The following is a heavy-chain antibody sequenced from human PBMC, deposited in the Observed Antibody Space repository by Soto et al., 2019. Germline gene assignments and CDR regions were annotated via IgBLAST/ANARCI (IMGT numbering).Heavy chain of an antibody. CDR2: ISSSGSTI. V-gene: IGHV3-11*01. D-gene: IGHD5-12*01. Sequence: PGGSLRLSCAASGFTFSDYYMSWIRQAPGKGLEWVSYISSSGSTIYYADSVKGRFTISRDNAKNSLYLQMNSLRAEDTAVYYCARARERWLQPDFDYWGQGTLVTVSS. J-gene: IGHJ4*02. CDR3: ARARERWLQPDFDY. CDR1: GFTFSDYY.